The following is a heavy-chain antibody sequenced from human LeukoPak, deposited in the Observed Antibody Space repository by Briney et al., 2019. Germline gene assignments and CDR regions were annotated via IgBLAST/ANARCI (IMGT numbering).Heavy chain of an antibody. CDR3: TATTDINDYGDHSPFDY. V-gene: IGHV3-15*01. CDR1: GFTFSNAW. CDR2: IKSKTDGGTT. D-gene: IGHD4-17*01. J-gene: IGHJ4*02. Sequence: GGSLRLSCAASGFTFSNAWMSWVRQAPGKGLEWVGRIKSKTDGGTTDYAAPVKGRFTISRDDSKNTLYLQMNSLKTEDTAVYYCTATTDINDYGDHSPFDYWGQGTLVTVSS.